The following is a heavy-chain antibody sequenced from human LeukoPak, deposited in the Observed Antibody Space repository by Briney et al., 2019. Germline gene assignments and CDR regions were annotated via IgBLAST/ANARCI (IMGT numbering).Heavy chain of an antibody. D-gene: IGHD6-13*01. J-gene: IGHJ4*02. CDR1: GLTFSNYA. V-gene: IGHV3-23*01. CDR3: AKGGSWSHFDY. Sequence: GGSLRLSCAASGLTFSNYAMSWVRQAPGKGLQWVSSLSTSGGSTYYADSVKGRFTISRDNSQNTLYLQLNSLRAEDTAVYFCAKGGSWSHFDYWGQGTLVTVSS. CDR2: LSTSGGST.